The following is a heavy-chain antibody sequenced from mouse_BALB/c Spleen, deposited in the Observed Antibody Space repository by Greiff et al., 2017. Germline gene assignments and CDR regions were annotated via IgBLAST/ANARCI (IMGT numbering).Heavy chain of an antibody. CDR2: IDPANGNT. CDR3: ARYAMDY. Sequence: VHVKQSGAELVKPGASVKLSCTASGFNIKDTYMHWVKQRPEQGLEWIGRIDPANGNTKYDPKFQGKATITADTSSNTAYLQLSSLTSEDTAVYYCARYAMDYWGQGTSVTVSS. J-gene: IGHJ4*01. CDR1: GFNIKDTY. V-gene: IGHV14-3*02.